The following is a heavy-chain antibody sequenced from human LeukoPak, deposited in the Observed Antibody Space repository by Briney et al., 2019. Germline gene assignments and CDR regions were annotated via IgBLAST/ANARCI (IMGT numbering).Heavy chain of an antibody. CDR1: GYTFTSYG. Sequence: ASVKVSCKASGYTFTSYGISWVRQAPGQGLEWKGWISAYNGNTNYAQKLQGRVAMTTDTSTSTAYMELRSLRSDDTAVYYCARDTHWGRNYYDSSGYYYGDYWGQGTLVTVSS. CDR2: ISAYNGNT. V-gene: IGHV1-18*01. D-gene: IGHD3-22*01. J-gene: IGHJ4*02. CDR3: ARDTHWGRNYYDSSGYYYGDY.